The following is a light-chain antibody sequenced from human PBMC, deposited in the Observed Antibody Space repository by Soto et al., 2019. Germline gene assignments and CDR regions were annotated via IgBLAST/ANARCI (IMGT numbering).Light chain of an antibody. CDR2: DVS. V-gene: IGLV2-14*04. CDR1: SNDVGGYNY. CDR3: SSYTSSSTQV. J-gene: IGLJ1*01. Sequence: GTSNDVGGYNYVSWYQQHPGKAPKLMIYDVSNRPSGVSNRFSGFKSGNTASLTISGLQAEDEADYYCSSYTSSSTQVFGTGTKVTVL.